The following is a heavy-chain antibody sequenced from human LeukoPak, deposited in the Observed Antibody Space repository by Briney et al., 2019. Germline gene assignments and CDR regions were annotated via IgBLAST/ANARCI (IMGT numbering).Heavy chain of an antibody. CDR2: ISYDGSNK. V-gene: IGHV3-30*04. J-gene: IGHJ4*02. CDR3: ARDSPYSGSYLGYFDY. CDR1: GFTFSSYA. Sequence: GGSLRLSCAASGFTFSSYAMRWVRQAPGKGLEWVAVISYDGSNKYYADSVKGRFTISRDNSKNTLYLQMNSLRAEDTAVYYCARDSPYSGSYLGYFDYWGQGTLVTVSS. D-gene: IGHD1-26*01.